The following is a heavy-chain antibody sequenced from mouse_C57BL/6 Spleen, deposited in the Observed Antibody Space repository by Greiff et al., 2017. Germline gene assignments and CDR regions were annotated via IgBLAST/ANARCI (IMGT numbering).Heavy chain of an antibody. CDR1: GYTFTSYW. J-gene: IGHJ2*01. Sequence: VKLQQPGTELVKPGASVKLSCKASGYTFTSYWMHWVKQRPGQGLEWIGNINPSNGGTNYNEKFKSKATLTVDKSSSTAYMQLSSLTSEESAVYDCARVDYSNSYYFDYWGQGTTLTVSS. V-gene: IGHV1-53*01. D-gene: IGHD2-5*01. CDR3: ARVDYSNSYYFDY. CDR2: INPSNGGT.